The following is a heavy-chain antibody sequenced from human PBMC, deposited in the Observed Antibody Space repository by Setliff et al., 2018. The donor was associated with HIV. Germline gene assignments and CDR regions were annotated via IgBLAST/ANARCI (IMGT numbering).Heavy chain of an antibody. CDR2: ISWNGKII. V-gene: IGHV3-20*04. Sequence: PGGSLRLSCATSGFTFGDYLMSWVRQVPGKGLEWVSGISWNGKIIGYGDSVRGRFTISRDDAKNSLYLQMNSLRAEDTGLYYCGKAKWLPRNSFYYYMDVWGKGTTVTVSS. D-gene: IGHD6-19*01. CDR1: GFTFGDYL. J-gene: IGHJ6*03. CDR3: GKAKWLPRNSFYYYMDV.